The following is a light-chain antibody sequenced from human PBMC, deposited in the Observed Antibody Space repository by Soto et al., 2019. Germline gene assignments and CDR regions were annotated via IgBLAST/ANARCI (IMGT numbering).Light chain of an antibody. V-gene: IGKV3-20*01. Sequence: IVLTQSPGTLSLSPGERDTLSCRASPSVSSSYLVWYQQRPGQPPRLLIYGTSTRAAGISDRFSGSGSGTDFTLTIYRLEPGDSAVYYCQQYGTSALTFGGGTKVEIK. CDR2: GTS. J-gene: IGKJ4*01. CDR3: QQYGTSALT. CDR1: PSVSSSY.